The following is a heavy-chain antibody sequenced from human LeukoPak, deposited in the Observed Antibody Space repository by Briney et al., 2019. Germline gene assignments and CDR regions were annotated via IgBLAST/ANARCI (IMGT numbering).Heavy chain of an antibody. Sequence: SETLSLTCTVSGSSISSGGYNWSWIRQHPGKGLEWIGYIYYSGSTYYNPSLKSRVTISVDTSKNQFSLKLSSVTAADTAVYYCAREDRGYYGSGSPPHFDYWGQGTLVTVSS. D-gene: IGHD3-10*01. CDR1: GSSISSGGYN. CDR3: AREDRGYYGSGSPPHFDY. V-gene: IGHV4-31*03. CDR2: IYYSGST. J-gene: IGHJ4*02.